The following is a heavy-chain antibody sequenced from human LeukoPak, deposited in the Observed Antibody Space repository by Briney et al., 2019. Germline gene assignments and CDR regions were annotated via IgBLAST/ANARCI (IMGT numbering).Heavy chain of an antibody. D-gene: IGHD5-12*01. V-gene: IGHV3-48*04. CDR1: GFTFSSYS. J-gene: IGHJ3*02. CDR3: ARDRSSGYDDAFDI. Sequence: GGSLGLSCAASGFTFSSYSMHWVRQAPGKGLEWVSYISNSRSTIYYADSVKGRFTISRDNAKNSLYLQMNSLRAEDTAVYYCARDRSSGYDDAFDIWGQGTMVTVSS. CDR2: ISNSRSTI.